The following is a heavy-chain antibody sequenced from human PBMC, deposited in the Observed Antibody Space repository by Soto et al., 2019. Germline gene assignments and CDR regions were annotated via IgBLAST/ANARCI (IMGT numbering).Heavy chain of an antibody. CDR1: GFTFSDYA. CDR2: ISGSGGRT. Sequence: GGSLRLSCAASGFTFSDYAMSWVRQGPGKGLEWVSTISGSGGRTFYADSVKGRFTISRDNSKNTLSLQMNSLRAEDTAVYYCAKRAQIYDPGYYFDFWGQGTQVTVSS. V-gene: IGHV3-23*01. J-gene: IGHJ4*02. CDR3: AKRAQIYDPGYYFDF. D-gene: IGHD5-12*01.